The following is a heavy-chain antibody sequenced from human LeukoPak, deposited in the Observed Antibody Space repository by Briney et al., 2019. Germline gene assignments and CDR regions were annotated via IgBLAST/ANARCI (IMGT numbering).Heavy chain of an antibody. CDR2: ISYDGSNK. CDR3: AKGRRFGHSGSSFDY. CDR1: GFTFSSYG. Sequence: PGGSLRLSCAASGFTFSSYGMHWVRQAPSKGLEWVAVISYDGSNKYYADSVKGRFTISRDNSKNTLYLQMNSLRAEDTAVYYCAKGRRFGHSGSSFDYWGQGTLVTVSS. J-gene: IGHJ4*02. V-gene: IGHV3-30*18. D-gene: IGHD1-26*01.